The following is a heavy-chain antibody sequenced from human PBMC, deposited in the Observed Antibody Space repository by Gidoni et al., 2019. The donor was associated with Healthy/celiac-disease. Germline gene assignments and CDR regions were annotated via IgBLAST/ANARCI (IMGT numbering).Heavy chain of an antibody. V-gene: IGHV1-8*01. CDR2: MNPNSGNT. CDR3: ARGGPTEQLVGTLDY. D-gene: IGHD6-6*01. Sequence: VRQANGQGLEWMGWMNPNSGNTGYAQKFQGRVTMTRNTSISTAYMELSSLRSEDTAVYYCARGGPTEQLVGTLDYWGQGTLVTVSS. J-gene: IGHJ4*02.